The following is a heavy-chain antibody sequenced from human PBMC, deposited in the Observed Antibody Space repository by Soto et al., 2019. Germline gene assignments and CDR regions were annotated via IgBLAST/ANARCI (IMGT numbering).Heavy chain of an antibody. CDR2: IYYSGST. CDR3: ARATLGYCSSTSCSYYYYYGMDV. V-gene: IGHV4-59*01. D-gene: IGHD2-2*01. J-gene: IGHJ6*02. Sequence: QVQLQESGPGLVKPSETLSLTCTVSGGSISSYYWSWIRQPPGKGLEWIGYIYYSGSTNYNPSLNSRVTISVDTSKNQFSLKLSSVTAADTAVYYCARATLGYCSSTSCSYYYYYGMDVWGQGTTVTVSS. CDR1: GGSISSYY.